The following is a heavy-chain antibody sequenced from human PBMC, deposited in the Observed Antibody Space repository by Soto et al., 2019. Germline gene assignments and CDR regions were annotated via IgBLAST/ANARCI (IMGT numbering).Heavy chain of an antibody. CDR2: IDQGGGEK. CDR1: GFSFSTYW. J-gene: IGHJ5*02. D-gene: IGHD3-10*01. V-gene: IGHV3-7*05. Sequence: EVQLVESGGGLVQPGGSLRLSCAASGFSFSTYWLAWVRQAQGKGPVWVAKIDQGGGEKYYVESVRGRFTISRENAKNSLYLQMNSRRAEDTATYYCARGGNWSDPWGQGTLGSVSS. CDR3: ARGGNWSDP.